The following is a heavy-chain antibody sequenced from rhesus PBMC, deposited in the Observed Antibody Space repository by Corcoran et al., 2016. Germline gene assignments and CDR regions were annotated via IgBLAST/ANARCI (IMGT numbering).Heavy chain of an antibody. J-gene: IGHJ4*01. Sequence: QLQLQESGPGLVKPSETLSLTCAVSGGSISSNYWSWLRQPPGKALEWIGSFTGRGSTDYSPSFESRVTISADTTKNQFSLKLNSGTAADTAVYYCARYGTVFVGDFDSWGQGVLVTVSS. V-gene: IGHV4-173*01. CDR2: FTGRGST. CDR1: GGSISSNY. CDR3: ARYGTVFVGDFDS. D-gene: IGHD4-29*01.